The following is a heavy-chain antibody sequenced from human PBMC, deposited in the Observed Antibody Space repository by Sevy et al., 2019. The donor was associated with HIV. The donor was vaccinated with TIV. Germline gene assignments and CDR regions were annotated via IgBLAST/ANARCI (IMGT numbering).Heavy chain of an antibody. CDR3: AKGRFRVWGSYVDY. D-gene: IGHD3-16*01. J-gene: IGHJ4*02. Sequence: GGSLRLSCAASGFTFSSYAMSWVRQAPGKGLEWVSAISGSGGSTYYADSVKGRFTISRDNSKNTLYLQMNSLRAEDTAVYYCAKGRFRVWGSYVDYWGQGTLVTVSS. V-gene: IGHV3-23*01. CDR1: GFTFSSYA. CDR2: ISGSGGST.